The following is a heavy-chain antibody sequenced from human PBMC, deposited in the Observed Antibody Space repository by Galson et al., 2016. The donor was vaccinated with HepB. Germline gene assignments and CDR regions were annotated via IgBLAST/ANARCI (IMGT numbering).Heavy chain of an antibody. J-gene: IGHJ4*02. D-gene: IGHD6-13*01. CDR2: IDPSDPYT. CDR3: ARLRTAAVGSDLDY. V-gene: IGHV5-10-1*01. CDR1: GYSFSRNW. Sequence: QSGAEVKKSGESLTISCKASGYSFSRNWISWVRQVPGKGLEWLGRIDPSDPYTNDYSPSFQGHVTMSVDTSISTAYLQWSSLKASDTAIYYCARLRTAAVGSDLDYWGQGTLVTVSS.